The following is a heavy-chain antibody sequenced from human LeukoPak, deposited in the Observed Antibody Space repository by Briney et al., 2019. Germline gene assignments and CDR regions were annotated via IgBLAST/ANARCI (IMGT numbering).Heavy chain of an antibody. D-gene: IGHD6-6*01. V-gene: IGHV3-9*01. CDR1: GFTFDDYA. Sequence: GGSLRLSCAASGFTFDDYAMHWVRQAPGKGLEWVSGISWNSGSIGYADSVKGRLTISRDNGKSVVSLQMNSLRVEDTAVYYCARDEYSSSSDGFDSWGQGTLVTVSS. J-gene: IGHJ4*02. CDR2: ISWNSGSI. CDR3: ARDEYSSSSDGFDS.